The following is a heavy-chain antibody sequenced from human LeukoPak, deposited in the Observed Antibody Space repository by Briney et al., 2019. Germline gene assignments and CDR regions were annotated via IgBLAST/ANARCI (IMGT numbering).Heavy chain of an antibody. CDR2: ISGSGGST. V-gene: IGHV3-23*01. D-gene: IGHD2-21*01. Sequence: GGSLRLFCAASGFTFSSYAMSWVRQAPGKGLEWVSAISGSGGSTYYADSVKGRFTISRDNSKNTLYLQMNSLRAEDTAVYYCAKAKVVMGVGDGGGFDYWGQGTLVTVSS. CDR1: GFTFSSYA. CDR3: AKAKVVMGVGDGGGFDY. J-gene: IGHJ4*02.